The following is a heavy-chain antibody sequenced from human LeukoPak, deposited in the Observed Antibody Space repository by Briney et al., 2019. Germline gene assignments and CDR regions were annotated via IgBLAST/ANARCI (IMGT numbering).Heavy chain of an antibody. CDR2: INHSGSI. V-gene: IGHV4-34*01. CDR3: AKGVCAPRFDS. CDR1: GASFSYDY. J-gene: IGHJ5*01. D-gene: IGHD4/OR15-4a*01. Sequence: SETLSLTCAVYGASFSYDYWSWVRQAPGKGLEWIGEINHSGSITYNPSLKSRVTISAEKSKSQFSLRLTSVTAADTAVYCCAKGVCAPRFDSWGQGTLVTVSS.